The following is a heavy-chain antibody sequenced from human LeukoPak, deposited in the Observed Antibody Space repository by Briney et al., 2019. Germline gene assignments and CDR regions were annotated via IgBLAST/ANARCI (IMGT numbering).Heavy chain of an antibody. CDR1: GYTFSSYW. Sequence: GESLKISCKGSGYTFSSYWIAWVRQMPGKGLEGVGTIYPGDSDTRYSPSFQGQVTISADKSISTAYLQWSSLKASDTAMYYCARGASSTSLVVFDYWGQGTLVTVSS. D-gene: IGHD2-2*01. CDR3: ARGASSTSLVVFDY. J-gene: IGHJ4*02. V-gene: IGHV5-51*01. CDR2: IYPGDSDT.